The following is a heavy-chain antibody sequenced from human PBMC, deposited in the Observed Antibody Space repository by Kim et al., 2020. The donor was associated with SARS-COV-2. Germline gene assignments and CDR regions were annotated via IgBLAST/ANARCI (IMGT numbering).Heavy chain of an antibody. CDR1: GDSISSSSYY. CDR3: ARLGILLVGAPNY. J-gene: IGHJ4*02. Sequence: SETLSLTCTVSGDSISSSSYYWGWIRQPPGKGLEWIGSIYYSGSTYYNPSLKSRVTISVDTSKNQFSLKLSPVTVADTAVYYCARLGILLVGAPNYWGQGTLVTVSS. D-gene: IGHD1-26*01. CDR2: IYYSGST. V-gene: IGHV4-39*01.